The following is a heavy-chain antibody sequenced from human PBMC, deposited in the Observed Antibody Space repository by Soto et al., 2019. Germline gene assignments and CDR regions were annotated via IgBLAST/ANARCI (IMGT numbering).Heavy chain of an antibody. CDR3: ATGLGFYGGASYYGVY. J-gene: IGHJ4*02. CDR1: GYTFTNYG. D-gene: IGHD2-15*01. V-gene: IGHV1-18*03. CDR2: ISAHNGNT. Sequence: ASVKVSCKASGYTFTNYGITWVRQAPGQGLEWMGWISAHNGNTIYAQKLKGRVTMTTDTSTSTAYVELRSLRSDDMAVYYCATGLGFYGGASYYGVYWGQGTLVTVSS.